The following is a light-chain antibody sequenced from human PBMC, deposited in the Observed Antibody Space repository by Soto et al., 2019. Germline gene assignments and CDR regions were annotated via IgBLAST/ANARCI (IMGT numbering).Light chain of an antibody. CDR2: GAS. Sequence: EIVLTQSPGTLSLSPGARATLSCRASQSFNSIYLAWYQQKPGQAPRLLIYGASSRATGIPARFSGSGSGTEFTLTISSLQSEDFAVHYCQQYNYWPLTFGGGTKVDIK. V-gene: IGKV3-15*01. CDR3: QQYNYWPLT. J-gene: IGKJ4*01. CDR1: QSFNSIY.